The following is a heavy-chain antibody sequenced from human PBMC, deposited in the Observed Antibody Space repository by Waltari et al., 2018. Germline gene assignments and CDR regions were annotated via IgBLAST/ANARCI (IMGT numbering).Heavy chain of an antibody. CDR2: INPNSGGT. CDR1: GYTFTGYY. V-gene: IGHV1-2*02. CDR3: ARVNGGGYFFGGTYYDESNWFDP. J-gene: IGHJ5*02. Sequence: QVQLVQSGAEVKKPGASVKVSCKASGYTFTGYYIYWVRQAPGQGLEWMGRINPNSGGTNYEQKFQGRITLTRDTSISTAYMELSSLTSDDTAMYYCARVNGGGYFFGGTYYDESNWFDPWGQGTLVTVSS. D-gene: IGHD2-15*01.